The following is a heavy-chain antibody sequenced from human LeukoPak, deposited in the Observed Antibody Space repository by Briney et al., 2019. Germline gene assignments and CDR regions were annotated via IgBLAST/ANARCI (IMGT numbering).Heavy chain of an antibody. CDR1: GGSFSGYY. D-gene: IGHD2-15*01. J-gene: IGHJ4*02. Sequence: PSETLSLTCAVYGGSFSGYYWSWIRQPPGKGLEWIGEINHSGSTNYNPSLKSRVTISVDTSKNQFSLKLSSVTAADTAVYYCVRGYCSGATCYHFDYWGQGTLVTVSS. CDR3: VRGYCSGATCYHFDY. V-gene: IGHV4-34*01. CDR2: INHSGST.